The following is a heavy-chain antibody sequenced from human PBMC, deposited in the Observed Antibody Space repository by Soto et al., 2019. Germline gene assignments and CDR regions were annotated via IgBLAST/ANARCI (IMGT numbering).Heavy chain of an antibody. CDR2: FDPEDGET. V-gene: IGHV1-24*01. D-gene: IGHD6-19*01. CDR1: GYTLTELS. J-gene: IGHJ6*02. Sequence: GASVKVSCKVSGYTLTELSMHWVRQAPGKGLEWMGGFDPEDGETIYAQKFPGRVTMTEDTSTDTAYMELSSLRSEDTAVYYCATDLKYSSGWYRGYYYYGMDVWGQGTTVTVSS. CDR3: ATDLKYSSGWYRGYYYYGMDV.